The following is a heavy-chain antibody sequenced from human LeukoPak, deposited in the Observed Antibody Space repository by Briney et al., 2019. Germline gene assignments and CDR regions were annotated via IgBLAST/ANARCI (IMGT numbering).Heavy chain of an antibody. J-gene: IGHJ4*02. D-gene: IGHD6-13*01. Sequence: GGSLRLSCAASGFTFSSYAMSWVRQAPGKGLEWVSAISSSGGSTYYADSVKGRFTISRDNSKNTLYLQMSTLRAEDTAVYYCARRPYSTSWYYFDYWGQGTLVTVSS. CDR2: ISSSGGST. V-gene: IGHV3-23*01. CDR1: GFTFSSYA. CDR3: ARRPYSTSWYYFDY.